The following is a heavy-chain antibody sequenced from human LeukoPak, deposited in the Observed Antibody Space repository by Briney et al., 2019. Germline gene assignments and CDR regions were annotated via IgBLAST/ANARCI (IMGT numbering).Heavy chain of an antibody. D-gene: IGHD1-26*01. V-gene: IGHV4-34*01. CDR2: INHSGST. CDR1: GGSFSGYY. Sequence: SETLSLTCAVYGGSFSGYYWSLIRQPPGKGLEWIGEINHSGSTNYNPSLKSRVTISVDTSKNQFSLKLSSVTAADTAFYYCASQGHHGKIVGTTLSYFYMDVWGRGTTVTVSS. CDR3: ASQGHHGKIVGTTLSYFYMDV. J-gene: IGHJ6*03.